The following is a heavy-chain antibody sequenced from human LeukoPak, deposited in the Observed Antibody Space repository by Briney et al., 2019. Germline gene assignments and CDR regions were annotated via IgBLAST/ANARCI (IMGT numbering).Heavy chain of an antibody. V-gene: IGHV3-23*01. CDR3: AKPRAVGVNAFFDY. J-gene: IGHJ4*02. CDR2: VSGSGGST. CDR1: GFTFSSYA. Sequence: QTGGSLRLSCAASGFTFSSYAMRWARQAPGEGLEWVSSVSGSGGSTYYADSVKGRFTISRDNSKNTLYLQMNSLRAEDTAVYYCAKPRAVGVNAFFDYWGQGTLVTVSS.